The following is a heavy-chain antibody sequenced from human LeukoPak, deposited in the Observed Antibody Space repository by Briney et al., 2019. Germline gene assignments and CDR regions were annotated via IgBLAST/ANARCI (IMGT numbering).Heavy chain of an antibody. D-gene: IGHD6-13*01. CDR2: INHSGST. CDR3: ARTGVTAAAGDY. J-gene: IGHJ4*02. CDR1: GGSISSYY. Sequence: SETLSLTCTVSGGSISSYYWSWIRQPPGKGLEWIGEINHSGSTNYNPSLKSRVTISVDTSKNQFSLKLSSVTAADTAVYYCARTGVTAAAGDYWGQGTLVTVSS. V-gene: IGHV4-59*08.